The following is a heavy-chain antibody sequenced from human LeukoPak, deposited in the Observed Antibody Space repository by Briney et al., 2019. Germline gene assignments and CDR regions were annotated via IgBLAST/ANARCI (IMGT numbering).Heavy chain of an antibody. J-gene: IGHJ4*02. CDR3: TRGRNSAFDY. CDR1: GGSVSSSGVA. Sequence: SQTLSLTCAISGGSVSSSGVAWNWIRQSPSRGLGWLGKTYYASQWSHEYALSVKSRITINPDTSKNQFSLQLNSVTPEDTAVYYCTRGRNSAFDYWGQGTLVTVSS. V-gene: IGHV6-1*01. D-gene: IGHD1-14*01. CDR2: TYYASQWSH.